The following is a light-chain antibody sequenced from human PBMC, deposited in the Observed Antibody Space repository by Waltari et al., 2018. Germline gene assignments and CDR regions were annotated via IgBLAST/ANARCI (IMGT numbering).Light chain of an antibody. CDR3: QQYDKWPPFT. CDR1: QSVGSS. J-gene: IGKJ4*01. V-gene: IGKV3-15*01. CDR2: GAS. Sequence: EVVMTQSPATLSVSPGERATLSCRASQSVGSSLAWYQQKPGQAPRLLMYGASTRATGIPARFSGGGSGTEFTLTISSLQSEDFAVYYCQQYDKWPPFTFGGGTKVEIK.